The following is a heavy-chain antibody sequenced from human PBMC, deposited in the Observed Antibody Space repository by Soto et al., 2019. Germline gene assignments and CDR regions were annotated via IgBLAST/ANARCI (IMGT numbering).Heavy chain of an antibody. CDR3: ARDTDFYGSGSRYYYGMDV. CDR1: GGTFSSYA. D-gene: IGHD3-10*01. Sequence: QVQLVQSGAEVKKPGSSVKVSCKASGGTFSSYAISWVRQAPGQGLEWMGGIIPIFGTANYAQKFQGRVTIKADESTSTAYMELSSLRSEDTAVYSCARDTDFYGSGSRYYYGMDVWGQGTTVTVSS. J-gene: IGHJ6*02. CDR2: IIPIFGTA. V-gene: IGHV1-69*01.